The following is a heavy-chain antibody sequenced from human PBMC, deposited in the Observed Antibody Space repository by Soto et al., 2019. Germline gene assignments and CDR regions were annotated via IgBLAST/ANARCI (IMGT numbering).Heavy chain of an antibody. CDR2: ISGGGGST. CDR1: GFPFSSYV. D-gene: IGHD3-10*01. V-gene: IGHV3-23*01. J-gene: IGHJ6*02. Sequence: GGSLRLSCAVSGFPFSSYVMTWVRQAPGKGLEWVSVISGGGGSTNYAESVKGRFTISRDNSENTLYLQMNSLRAEDTAVYYCAKAVTLVRGINPYSYGLDVWGQGTTVTVSS. CDR3: AKAVTLVRGINPYSYGLDV.